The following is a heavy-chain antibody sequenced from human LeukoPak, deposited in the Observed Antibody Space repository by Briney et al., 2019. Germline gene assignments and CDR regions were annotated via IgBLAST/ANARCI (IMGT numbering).Heavy chain of an antibody. D-gene: IGHD2-2*01. CDR2: INAGNGNT. CDR3: ARDAQKVVVPAATGRAVAGTINYFDY. V-gene: IGHV1-3*01. Sequence: GASVKVSCKASGYTFTSYAMHWVRQAPGQRLEWMGWINAGNGNTKYSQKFQGRVTITRDTSASTAYMELSSLRSEDTAVYYCARDAQKVVVPAATGRAVAGTINYFDYWGQGTLVTVSS. CDR1: GYTFTSYA. J-gene: IGHJ4*02.